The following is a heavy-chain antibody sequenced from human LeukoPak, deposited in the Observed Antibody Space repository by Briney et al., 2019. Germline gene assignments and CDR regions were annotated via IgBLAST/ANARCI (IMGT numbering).Heavy chain of an antibody. CDR2: INWNGDNT. V-gene: IGHV3-20*04. Sequence: GGSLRLSCAASGFTFYDYGMSYVREAPGKGVEWVSGINWNGDNTTYVDSVKGRFTISRDNAKISLYMQMNSLRAEDTALYYCARDHDTLLVVDRGFEIWGQGTTVTVSS. D-gene: IGHD3-22*01. CDR3: ARDHDTLLVVDRGFEI. CDR1: GFTFYDYG. J-gene: IGHJ3*02.